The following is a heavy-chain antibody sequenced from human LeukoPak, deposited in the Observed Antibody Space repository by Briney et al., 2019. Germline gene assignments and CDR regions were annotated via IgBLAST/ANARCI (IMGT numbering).Heavy chain of an antibody. CDR2: ICPDGTVT. V-gene: IGHV3-74*01. CDR3: VRDFRSADY. Sequence: GGSLRLSCAASGFTFGNYCMHWVRQIPGKGLVWVSRICPDGTVTNYADSVKGRFTISSDNAKNMVFLRMNSLRADDTAVYYCVRDFRSADYWGQGILVTVSS. J-gene: IGHJ4*02. CDR1: GFTFGNYC.